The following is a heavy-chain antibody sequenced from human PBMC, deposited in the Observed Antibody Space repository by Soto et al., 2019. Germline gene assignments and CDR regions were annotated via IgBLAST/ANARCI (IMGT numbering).Heavy chain of an antibody. Sequence: PGWSLRLSCASSVFTFISYGMHWVRQAPGKGLEWVAVISYDGSNKYYADSVKGRFTISRDNSKNTLYLQMNSLRAEDTAVYYCAKDMYPVGYRYYFDYWGQGTLVTVSS. CDR3: AKDMYPVGYRYYFDY. V-gene: IGHV3-30*18. D-gene: IGHD1-26*01. J-gene: IGHJ4*02. CDR2: ISYDGSNK. CDR1: VFTFISYG.